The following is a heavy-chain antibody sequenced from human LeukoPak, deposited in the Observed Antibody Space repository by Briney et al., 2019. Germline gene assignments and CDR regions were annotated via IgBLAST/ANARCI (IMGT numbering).Heavy chain of an antibody. V-gene: IGHV7-4-1*02. CDR1: GYTFTSYA. J-gene: IGHJ3*01. CDR2: INTNTGKL. D-gene: IGHD5-24*01. CDR3: ASSRGGYNYGIDAFDL. Sequence: EASVKVSCKASGYTFTSYAMNWVRQAPGQGLEWMGWINTNTGKLTYAQGFTGRFVLSSDTSVSTAYLQISSLKAEDTAVYYCASSRGGYNYGIDAFDLWGQGTKVTVSS.